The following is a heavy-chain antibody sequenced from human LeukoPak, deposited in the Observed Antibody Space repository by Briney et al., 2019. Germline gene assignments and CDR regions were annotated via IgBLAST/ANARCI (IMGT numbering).Heavy chain of an antibody. CDR1: GFTFSSYA. D-gene: IGHD2-15*01. V-gene: IGHV3-23*01. CDR3: AKGRALEVVAAFNY. CDR2: ISGSGGST. Sequence: GGSLRLSCAASGFTFSSYAMSWVRQAPGKGLEWVSAISGSGGSTYYADSVKGRFTISRDNAKNTLYLQMNSLRADDTAVYYCAKGRALEVVAAFNYWGQGTVVTVSS. J-gene: IGHJ4*02.